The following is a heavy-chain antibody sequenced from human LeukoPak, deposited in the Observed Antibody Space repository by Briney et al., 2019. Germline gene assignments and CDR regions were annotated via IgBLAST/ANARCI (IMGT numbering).Heavy chain of an antibody. D-gene: IGHD2-15*01. CDR1: GFIFSSSA. CDR2: ISDDGTYT. Sequence: PGGSLRLSCAGSGFIFSSSAMAWVRQAPGKGLEWVSGISDDGTYTYYEDSVKGRFTISRDNSNTKIFLQMNRLGGEDSALYYCAKEKKSGGWPLDYWGQGVLVTVSS. V-gene: IGHV3-23*01. CDR3: AKEKKSGGWPLDY. J-gene: IGHJ4*02.